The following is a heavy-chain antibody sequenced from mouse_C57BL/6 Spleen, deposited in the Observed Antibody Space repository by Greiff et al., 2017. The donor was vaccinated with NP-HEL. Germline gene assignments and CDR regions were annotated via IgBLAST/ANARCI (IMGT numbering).Heavy chain of an antibody. CDR1: GYTFTSYW. D-gene: IGHD2-12*01. CDR2: IDPSDSYT. V-gene: IGHV1-50*01. J-gene: IGHJ1*03. CDR3: AGLRRWYFDV. Sequence: QVQLQQPGAELVKPGASVKLSCKASGYTFTSYWMQWVKQRPGQGLEWIGEIDPSDSYTNYNQKFKGKATLTVDTSSSTAYMQLSSLTSEDSAVYYCAGLRRWYFDVWGTGTTVTVSS.